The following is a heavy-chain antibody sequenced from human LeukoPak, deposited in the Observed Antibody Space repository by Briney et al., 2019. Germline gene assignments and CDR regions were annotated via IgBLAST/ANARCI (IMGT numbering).Heavy chain of an antibody. CDR1: GFTFSSYS. V-gene: IGHV3-21*01. CDR2: ISSSSSYI. D-gene: IGHD6-13*01. J-gene: IGHJ4*02. CDR3: AKDSSKYSSSWYGDFDY. Sequence: GGSLRLSCAASGFTFSSYSMNWVRQAPGKGLEWVSSISSSSSYIYYADSVKGRFTVSRDNTKNTLYLQMNSLRAEDTAVYYCAKDSSKYSSSWYGDFDYWGQGTLVTVSS.